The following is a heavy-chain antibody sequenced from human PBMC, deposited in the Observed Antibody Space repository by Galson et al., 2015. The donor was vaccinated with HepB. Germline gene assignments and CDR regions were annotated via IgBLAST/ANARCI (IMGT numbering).Heavy chain of an antibody. V-gene: IGHV3-23*01. Sequence: SLRLSCAASGFIFSSYAMSWVRQAPGKGLEWVSGISGSGGVTYDADSVKGRFTISRDNSKHTLFLQMNSLRAEDTAIYYCAKVEDIVLVPAAMGIAAAAPFDYWGQGTLVTVSS. D-gene: IGHD2-2*01. CDR1: GFIFSSYA. J-gene: IGHJ4*02. CDR2: ISGSGGVT. CDR3: AKVEDIVLVPAAMGIAAAAPFDY.